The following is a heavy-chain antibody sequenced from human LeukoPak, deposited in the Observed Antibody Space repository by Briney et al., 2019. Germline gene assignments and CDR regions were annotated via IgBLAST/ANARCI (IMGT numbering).Heavy chain of an antibody. Sequence: GESPKISCKGSGYSFTTYWIGWVRQMPGKGLEWMGIIYPGDSDTRYSPSFQGQVTISADKSISTAYLQWSSLKASDTAMYYCARPPDSIGLDHWGQGTKVTVSS. D-gene: IGHD3-22*01. CDR3: ARPPDSIGLDH. CDR1: GYSFTTYW. V-gene: IGHV5-51*01. J-gene: IGHJ4*02. CDR2: IYPGDSDT.